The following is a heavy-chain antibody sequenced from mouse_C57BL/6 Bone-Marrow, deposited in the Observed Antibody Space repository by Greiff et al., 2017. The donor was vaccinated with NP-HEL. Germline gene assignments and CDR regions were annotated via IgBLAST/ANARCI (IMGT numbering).Heavy chain of an antibody. V-gene: IGHV1-81*01. Sequence: VQLQQSGAELARPGASVKLSCKASGYTFTSYGISWVKQRPGQGLEWIGEIYPRSGNTYYTEKFKGKATLTADKSSSTAYMELRSLTSEDSAVYFCARPPLAAAWFAYWGQGTVVTVSA. J-gene: IGHJ3*01. CDR1: GYTFTSYG. CDR3: ARPPLAAAWFAY. D-gene: IGHD1-1*01. CDR2: IYPRSGNT.